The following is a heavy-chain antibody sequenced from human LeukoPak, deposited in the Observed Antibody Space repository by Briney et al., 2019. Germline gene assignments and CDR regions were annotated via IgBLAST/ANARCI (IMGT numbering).Heavy chain of an antibody. Sequence: PSETLSLTCAVYGGSFSGYYWSWIRQPPGKGLEWIGEINHSGSTNYNPSLKSRVTISVDTSKNQFSLKLSSVTAADTAVYYCAREKSGELLYYWGQGTLVTVSS. CDR3: AREKSGELLYY. V-gene: IGHV4-34*01. CDR2: INHSGST. J-gene: IGHJ4*02. D-gene: IGHD3-10*01. CDR1: GGSFSGYY.